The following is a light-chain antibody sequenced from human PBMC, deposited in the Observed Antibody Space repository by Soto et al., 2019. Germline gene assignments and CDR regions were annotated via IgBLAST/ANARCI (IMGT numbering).Light chain of an antibody. V-gene: IGKV3-11*01. CDR3: QQRSNWPIT. J-gene: IGKJ5*01. CDR2: DAS. CDR1: SDVSSY. Sequence: ETVLTQSPGTLSLSPGERATLSCRASSDVSSYLAWYQQKPGQAPRLLIYDASNRATGIPARFSGSGSGTDFTLTISSLEPEDFAVYYCQQRSNWPITFGQGTRLEIK.